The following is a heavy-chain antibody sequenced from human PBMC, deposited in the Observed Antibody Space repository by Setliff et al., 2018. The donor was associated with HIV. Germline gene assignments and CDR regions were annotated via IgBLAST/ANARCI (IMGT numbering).Heavy chain of an antibody. CDR2: VNRDGGA. Sequence: PSETLSLTCAVYGGSFSGYFWTWIRQSPGKGLEWVGQVNRDGGAHYNPSLRSRVTMSLDTSTNQFSLNLNSVTAADTAVYYCAREDARSGPGWTPGLFDSWGQGSQVTVSS. V-gene: IGHV4-34*01. D-gene: IGHD2-15*01. J-gene: IGHJ5*01. CDR1: GGSFSGYF. CDR3: AREDARSGPGWTPGLFDS.